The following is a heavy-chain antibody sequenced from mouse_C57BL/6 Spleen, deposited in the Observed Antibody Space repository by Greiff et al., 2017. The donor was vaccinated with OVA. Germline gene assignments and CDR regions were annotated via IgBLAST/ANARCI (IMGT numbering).Heavy chain of an antibody. J-gene: IGHJ3*01. CDR2: IDPSDSYT. V-gene: IGHV1-69*01. Sequence: QVQLQQPGAELVMPGASVKLSCKASGYTFTSYWMHWVKQRPGQGLEWIGEIDPSDSYTNYNQKFKGKSTLTVDKSSSTAYMQLSSLTSEDSAVYYCARRGAAQATGWFADWGQGTLVTVAA. CDR3: ARRGAAQATGWFAD. D-gene: IGHD3-2*02. CDR1: GYTFTSYW.